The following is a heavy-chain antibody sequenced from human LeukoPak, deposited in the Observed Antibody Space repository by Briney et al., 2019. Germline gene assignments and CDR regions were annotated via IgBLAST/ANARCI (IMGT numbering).Heavy chain of an antibody. CDR2: IYYSGST. J-gene: IGHJ4*02. V-gene: IGHV4-59*12. Sequence: SETLSLTCTVSGGSISSYYWSWIRQPPGKGLEWIGYIYYSGSTNYNPSLKSRVTISVDRSKNQFSLKLSSVTAADTAVYYCARVSGRPDGSSWEEAFDYWGQGTLVTVSS. CDR1: GGSISSYY. D-gene: IGHD6-13*01. CDR3: ARVSGRPDGSSWEEAFDY.